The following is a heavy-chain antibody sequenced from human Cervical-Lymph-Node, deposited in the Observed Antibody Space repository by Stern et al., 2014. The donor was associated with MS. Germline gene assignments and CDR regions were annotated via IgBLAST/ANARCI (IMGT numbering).Heavy chain of an antibody. CDR1: GFTFSDYY. V-gene: IGHV3-11*01. CDR2: ISSSGSTI. J-gene: IGHJ4*02. Sequence: QVQLVQSGGGLVKPGGSLRLSCAASGFTFSDYYMSWIRQAPGKGLEWVSSISSSGSTIYYADSVKGRFTISRDNAKNSLYLQMNSLRAEDTAVYYCARDCKLRYFDWLSPYFDYWGQGTLVTVSS. CDR3: ARDCKLRYFDWLSPYFDY. D-gene: IGHD3-9*01.